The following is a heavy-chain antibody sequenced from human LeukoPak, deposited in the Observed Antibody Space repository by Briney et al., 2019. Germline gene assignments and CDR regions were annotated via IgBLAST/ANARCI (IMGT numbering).Heavy chain of an antibody. Sequence: GGSLRLSCSASGFAISDYWMNWVRQAPGKGPEWVANINLGGSAKLYVDSVKGRCTISRDNAKNSLYLQMNSLRVEDTAVYYCAAWGLHNYWGQGTLVTVSS. V-gene: IGHV3-7*01. CDR1: GFAISDYW. D-gene: IGHD7-27*01. CDR2: INLGGSAK. CDR3: AAWGLHNY. J-gene: IGHJ4*02.